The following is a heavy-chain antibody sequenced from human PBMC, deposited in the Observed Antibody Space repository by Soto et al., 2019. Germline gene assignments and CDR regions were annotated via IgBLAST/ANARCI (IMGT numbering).Heavy chain of an antibody. D-gene: IGHD1-26*01. CDR3: ARVPSGSYSESYYYGMDV. CDR1: GFTFSSYD. V-gene: IGHV3-13*01. Sequence: EVQLVESGGGLVQPGGSLRLSCAASGFTFSSYDMHWVRQATGKGLEWVSAIRTAGDTYYPGSVKGRFTISRENAKNSLYLKMNSLRAEDTAVYYCARVPSGSYSESYYYGMDVWGQGTTVTVSS. J-gene: IGHJ6*02. CDR2: IRTAGDT.